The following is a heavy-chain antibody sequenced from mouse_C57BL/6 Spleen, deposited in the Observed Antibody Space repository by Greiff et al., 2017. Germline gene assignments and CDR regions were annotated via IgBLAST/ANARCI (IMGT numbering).Heavy chain of an antibody. CDR3: TRYNYYAMDD. CDR2: IYPGDGDT. V-gene: IGHV1-82*01. CDR1: GYAFSSSW. J-gene: IGHJ4*01. Sequence: VQLLQSGPELVKPGASVKISCKASGYAFSSSWMNWVKQRPGKGLEWIGRIYPGDGDTNYNGKFKGKATLTADKSTSTAYMQLSSLSSEDSAVYFCTRYNYYAMDDWGQGTSVTVSS. D-gene: IGHD2-12*01.